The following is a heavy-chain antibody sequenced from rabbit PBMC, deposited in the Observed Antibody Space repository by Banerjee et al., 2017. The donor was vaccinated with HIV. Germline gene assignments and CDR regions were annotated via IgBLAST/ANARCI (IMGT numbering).Heavy chain of an antibody. CDR2: IYVGSSGTT. CDR1: GFSFSGSYY. J-gene: IGHJ4*01. D-gene: IGHD1-1*01. V-gene: IGHV1S40*01. CDR3: ARGGVYTSISGGYSFDL. Sequence: QSLEESGGDLVKPGASLTLTCTASGFSFSGSYYMCWVRQAPGKGPEWIACIYVGSSGTTYYASWAKGRFTISKTSSTTVTLQMTSLTAADTATYFCARGGVYTSISGGYSFDLWGQGTLVTVS.